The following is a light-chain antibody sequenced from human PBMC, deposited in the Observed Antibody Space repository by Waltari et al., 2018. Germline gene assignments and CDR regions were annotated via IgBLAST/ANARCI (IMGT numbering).Light chain of an antibody. CDR2: ENK. CDR1: RSNIGNNY. J-gene: IGLJ7*01. V-gene: IGLV1-51*02. Sequence: QSVLTQPPSVSAAPGQRVTISCSGGRSNIGNNYVSWYRQFPGTAPKLLIYENKGRPSGVPGRFAGSKSGTSATLDITGIQAGDEADYYCGTWESSLSGAVFGGGTHLTVL. CDR3: GTWESSLSGAV.